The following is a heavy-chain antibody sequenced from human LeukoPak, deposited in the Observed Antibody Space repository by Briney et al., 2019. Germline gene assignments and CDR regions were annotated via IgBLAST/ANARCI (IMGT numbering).Heavy chain of an antibody. CDR2: IFASGGAI. Sequence: GGSLRLSCAASGFTFSTFAMIWVRQPPGKGLEWVSSIFASGGAIHYADSVRGRFTISRDNAKNSLYLQMNSLRAEDTAVYYCAREPTYYYDSSGYYVGDSYFDYWGQGTLVTVSS. CDR3: AREPTYYYDSSGYYVGDSYFDY. CDR1: GFTFSTFA. V-gene: IGHV3-21*01. J-gene: IGHJ4*02. D-gene: IGHD3-22*01.